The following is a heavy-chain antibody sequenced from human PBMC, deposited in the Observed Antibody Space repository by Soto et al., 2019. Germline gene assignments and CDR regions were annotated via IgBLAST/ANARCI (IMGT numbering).Heavy chain of an antibody. Sequence: EVQLLESGGGLVQPGGSLRLSCAASGFTFSSYAMSWVGQAPGKGLEWVSAISGSGGSTYYADSVKGRFTISRDNSKNTLYLQMNSLRAEDTAVYYCAKDLSGRYGDYEAFDIWGQGTMVTVSS. J-gene: IGHJ3*02. CDR3: AKDLSGRYGDYEAFDI. CDR1: GFTFSSYA. D-gene: IGHD4-17*01. V-gene: IGHV3-23*01. CDR2: ISGSGGST.